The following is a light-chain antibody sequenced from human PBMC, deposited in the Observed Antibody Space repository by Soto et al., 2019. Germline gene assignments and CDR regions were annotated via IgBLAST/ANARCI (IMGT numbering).Light chain of an antibody. CDR1: QSVGRS. V-gene: IGKV3-11*01. J-gene: IGKJ1*01. CDR2: DAS. CDR3: QQRSNWPPWT. Sequence: EIVLTQSPATLSLSPVERATLSCWASQSVGRSLAWYQQKPGQAPRLLINDASNRATGIPARFGGGGSGTDFTLSITRLEPEDFVVYYCQQRSNWPPWTFGQGTKVDIK.